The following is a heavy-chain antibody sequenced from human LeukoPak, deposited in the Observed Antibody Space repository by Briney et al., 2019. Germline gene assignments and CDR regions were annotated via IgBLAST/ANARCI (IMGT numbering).Heavy chain of an antibody. CDR1: RFTFSDYW. CDR2: IKQDGSVT. V-gene: IGHV3-7*01. D-gene: IGHD6-19*01. Sequence: TGGSLRLSCAASRFTFSDYWMNWVRQAPGKGLEWVAIIKQDGSVTKYVDPVKGRFTISRDNAKNSLYLQMNSLRAEDTAIYYCAGGTGWLITDWGQGTLVTVSS. CDR3: AGGTGWLITD. J-gene: IGHJ4*02.